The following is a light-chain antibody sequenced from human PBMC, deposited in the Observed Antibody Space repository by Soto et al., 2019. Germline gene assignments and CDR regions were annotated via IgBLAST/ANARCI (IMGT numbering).Light chain of an antibody. CDR3: QQSYDMSWT. CDR2: AAS. CDR1: QGIRTF. V-gene: IGKV1-39*01. J-gene: IGKJ1*01. Sequence: IQLTQSPASLSASVGDRVTISCRASQGIRTFLNWYQQKPGRAPKAVIFAASSLQSGVPSRFSGSGSGTDFTLTISSLQPEDFATYYCQQSYDMSWTFGQGTKVDIK.